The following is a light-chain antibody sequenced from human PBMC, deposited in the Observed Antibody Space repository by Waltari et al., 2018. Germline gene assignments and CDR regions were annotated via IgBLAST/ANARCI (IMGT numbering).Light chain of an antibody. Sequence: QSALTQPASVSGSPGQSIPIPCTGTSSDVGRYNYVSWYQQHPGKAPKPMIYEVSHRPSGVSNRFSGSKSGNTASLTISGLQAEDEADYYCSSFSGSDTHVFGTGTKVTVL. V-gene: IGLV2-14*01. CDR1: SSDVGRYNY. J-gene: IGLJ1*01. CDR3: SSFSGSDTHV. CDR2: EVS.